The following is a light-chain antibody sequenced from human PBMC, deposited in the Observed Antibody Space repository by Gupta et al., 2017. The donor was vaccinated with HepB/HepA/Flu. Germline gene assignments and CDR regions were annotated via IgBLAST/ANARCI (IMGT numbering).Light chain of an antibody. J-gene: IGLJ3*02. CDR2: LEGSERY. V-gene: IGLV4-60*02. CDR3: ENWDSNTRV. Sequence: HPVLTQSSSASASLGSSVKLTCTLGSGHSSYINALQQQQTGKATPYLMMLEGSERYNKGGAVRYRFSSSSSGAARYISIYPVEDEDDYYYSAENWDSNTRVFGGGTKLTVL. CDR1: SGHSSYI.